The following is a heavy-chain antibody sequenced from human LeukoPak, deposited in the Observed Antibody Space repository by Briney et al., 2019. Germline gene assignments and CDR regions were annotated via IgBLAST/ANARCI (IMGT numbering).Heavy chain of an antibody. Sequence: AASVKVSCKASGYTFTGYYMHWVRQAPGQGLEWMGWINPNSGGTNYAQKFQGRVTMTRDTSISTAYMELSRLRSDDTAVYYCAREIPIFGVVITHFDYWGQGTLVTVSS. V-gene: IGHV1-2*02. CDR1: GYTFTGYY. D-gene: IGHD3-3*01. CDR3: AREIPIFGVVITHFDY. J-gene: IGHJ4*02. CDR2: INPNSGGT.